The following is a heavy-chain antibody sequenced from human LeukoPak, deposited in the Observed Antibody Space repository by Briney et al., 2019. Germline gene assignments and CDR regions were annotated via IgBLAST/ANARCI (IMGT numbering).Heavy chain of an antibody. CDR3: ARAAAPLLPPWYYYYGMDV. CDR1: GFTFSSYS. V-gene: IGHV3-21*01. CDR2: ISSSSSYI. D-gene: IGHD2-15*01. Sequence: GGSLRLSCAASGFTFSSYSMNWVSQAPGKGMGWVSSISSSSSYIYYADSVKGRFTSSRDNAKNSLYLQMNSLRAEDTAVYYCARAAAPLLPPWYYYYGMDVWGQGTTVTVSS. J-gene: IGHJ6*02.